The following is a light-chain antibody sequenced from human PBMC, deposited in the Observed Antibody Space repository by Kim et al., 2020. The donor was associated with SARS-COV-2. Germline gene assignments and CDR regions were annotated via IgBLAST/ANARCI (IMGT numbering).Light chain of an antibody. J-gene: IGLJ3*02. CDR2: DVT. V-gene: IGLV2-14*04. Sequence: GQSITISCTGTNSDIGAYNYVSWYQQHPGKVPKVIIFDVTERPSGVSNHFSGSKSGNTASLTISGLQAEDEADYYCSSYTSSSTWVFGGGTQLTVL. CDR1: NSDIGAYNY. CDR3: SSYTSSSTWV.